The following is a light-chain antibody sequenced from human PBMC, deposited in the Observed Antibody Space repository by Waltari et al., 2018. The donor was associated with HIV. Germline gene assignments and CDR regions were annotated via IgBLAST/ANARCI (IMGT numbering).Light chain of an antibody. J-gene: IGLJ3*02. Sequence: QSALTQPPSASGSPGQSVTISCPGTSSDVGGYNLVSWYQQQPGKAPKLMTYEVSKRPSGVPDRFSGSKSGNTASLTVSGLQAEDEADYYCSSYAGSKIWLFGGGTKLTVL. CDR2: EVS. CDR3: SSYAGSKIWL. V-gene: IGLV2-8*01. CDR1: SSDVGGYNL.